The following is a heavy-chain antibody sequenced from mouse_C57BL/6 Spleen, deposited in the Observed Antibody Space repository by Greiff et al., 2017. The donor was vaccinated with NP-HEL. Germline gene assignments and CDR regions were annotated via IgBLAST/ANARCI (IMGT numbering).Heavy chain of an antibody. CDR2: IHPSDSDT. CDR3: AIDYGSRYFDY. CDR1: GYTFTSYW. Sequence: QVQLQQPGAELVKPGASVKVSCKASGYTFTSYWMHWVKQRPGQGLEWIGRIHPSDSDTNYNQKFKGKATLTVEKSSSTAYMQLSSLTSEDSAVYYCAIDYGSRYFDYWGQGTTLTVSS. J-gene: IGHJ2*01. V-gene: IGHV1-74*01. D-gene: IGHD1-1*01.